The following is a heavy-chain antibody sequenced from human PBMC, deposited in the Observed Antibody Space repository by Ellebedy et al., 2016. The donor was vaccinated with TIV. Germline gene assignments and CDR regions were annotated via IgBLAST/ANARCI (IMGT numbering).Heavy chain of an antibody. CDR1: GGSIRNYY. Sequence: MPSETLSLTCTVSGGSIRNYYCTWIRQPPGKGLEWIGHMYYSGSSNYNPSLKRRVTMSIDTSKNQFSLKMGSVTAADTAVYYCAASESADSDYWGPGTLVTVSS. V-gene: IGHV4-59*01. CDR2: MYYSGSS. CDR3: AASESADSDY. J-gene: IGHJ4*02. D-gene: IGHD2-2*01.